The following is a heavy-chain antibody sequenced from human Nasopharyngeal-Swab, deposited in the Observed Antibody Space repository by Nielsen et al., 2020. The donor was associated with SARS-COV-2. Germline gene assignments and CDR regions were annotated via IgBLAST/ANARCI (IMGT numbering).Heavy chain of an antibody. V-gene: IGHV4-59*08. J-gene: IGHJ3*02. Sequence: SETLSLTCTVSGGSISSYYWSWIRQPPGKGLEWIGYIYYSGSTNYNPSLKSRVTISVDTSKNQFSLKPSSVTAADTAVYYCARQGGSSGWSGVAFDIWGQGTMVTVSS. CDR2: IYYSGST. D-gene: IGHD6-19*01. CDR3: ARQGGSSGWSGVAFDI. CDR1: GGSISSYY.